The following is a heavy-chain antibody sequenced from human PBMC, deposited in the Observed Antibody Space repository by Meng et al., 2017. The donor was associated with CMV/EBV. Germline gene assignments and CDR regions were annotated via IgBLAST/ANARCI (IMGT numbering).Heavy chain of an antibody. CDR1: GFTFSSYA. V-gene: IGHV3-30*04. D-gene: IGHD5-12*01. Sequence: GESLKISCAASGFTFSSYAMHRVRQAPGKGLEWVAVISYDGSNKYYADSVKGRFTISRDNSKNTLYLQMNSLRAEDTAVYYCAREVSYDYSGYDLVEEPIAGLYYYYGMDVWGQGTTVTVSS. J-gene: IGHJ6*02. CDR2: ISYDGSNK. CDR3: AREVSYDYSGYDLVEEPIAGLYYYYGMDV.